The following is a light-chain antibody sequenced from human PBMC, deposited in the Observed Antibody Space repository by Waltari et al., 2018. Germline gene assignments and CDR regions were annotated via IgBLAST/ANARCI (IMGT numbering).Light chain of an antibody. CDR3: QQSYSTPYT. CDR1: QSISSY. Sequence: DIQMTQSPSSLSASVGDRVTLTCRASQSISSYLNWYQQKPGKAPKLLIYAASSLQSGVPSRFSGSGYGTDFTLTISSLQPDDFATYYCQQSYSTPYTFGQGTKLEIK. CDR2: AAS. J-gene: IGKJ2*01. V-gene: IGKV1-39*01.